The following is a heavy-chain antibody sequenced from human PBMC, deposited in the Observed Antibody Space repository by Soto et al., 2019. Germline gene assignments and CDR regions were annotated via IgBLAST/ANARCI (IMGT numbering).Heavy chain of an antibody. D-gene: IGHD3-22*01. J-gene: IGHJ4*02. CDR3: AKDGGYYDSSGKDFDY. CDR2: ISWNSGSI. V-gene: IGHV3-9*01. Sequence: SLRLSCAASGFTFDDYAMHWVRQAPGKGLEWVSGISWNSGSIGYADSVKGRFTISRDNAKNSLYLQMNSLRAEDTALYYCAKDGGYYDSSGKDFDYWGQGTLVTVS. CDR1: GFTFDDYA.